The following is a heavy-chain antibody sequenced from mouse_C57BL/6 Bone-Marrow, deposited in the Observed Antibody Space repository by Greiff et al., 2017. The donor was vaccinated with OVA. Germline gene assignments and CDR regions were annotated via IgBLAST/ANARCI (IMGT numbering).Heavy chain of an antibody. D-gene: IGHD1-1*01. Sequence: VQLQQPGTELVKPGASVKLSCKASGYTFTSYWMHWVKQRPGQGLEWIGNINPSNGGTNYNEKFKSKATLTVDKSSSTAYMQLSSLPSEDSAVYYCARGENYYGSSRCDYAMDYWGQGTSVTVSP. CDR3: ARGENYYGSSRCDYAMDY. V-gene: IGHV1-53*01. CDR2: INPSNGGT. J-gene: IGHJ4*01. CDR1: GYTFTSYW.